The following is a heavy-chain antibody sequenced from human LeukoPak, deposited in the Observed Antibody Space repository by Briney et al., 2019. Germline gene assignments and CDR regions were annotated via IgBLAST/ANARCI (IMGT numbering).Heavy chain of an antibody. CDR2: IRYDGSDK. J-gene: IGHJ4*02. CDR1: GFTFSSYG. V-gene: IGHV3-30*02. D-gene: IGHD1-7*01. Sequence: SGGSLRLSCAASGFTFSSYGMPWVRQAPGKGLEWVAFIRYDGSDKDYVDSVKGRFTISRDNSKNTLYLQMNSLRAEDTAVYYCAKDRDKGNYYFDYWGQGTLVTVSS. CDR3: AKDRDKGNYYFDY.